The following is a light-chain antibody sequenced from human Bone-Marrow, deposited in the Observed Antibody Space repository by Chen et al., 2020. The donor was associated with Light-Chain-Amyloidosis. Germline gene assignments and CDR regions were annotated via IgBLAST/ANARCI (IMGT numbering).Light chain of an antibody. V-gene: IGLV3-21*02. CDR1: NIGSTS. CDR3: QVWDRSSDRPV. Sequence: SYVLSQPSSVSVAPGQTATIAWGGNNIGSTSVHWYQQTPGQAPLLVVYDDSDRPSGIPERLSASTSGNTAAPAISRVAAGDEAAEYCQVWDRSSDRPVFGGGTKLTVI. J-gene: IGLJ3*02. CDR2: DDS.